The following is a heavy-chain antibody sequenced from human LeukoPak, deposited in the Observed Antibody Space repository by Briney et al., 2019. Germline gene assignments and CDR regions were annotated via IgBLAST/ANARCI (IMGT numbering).Heavy chain of an antibody. CDR1: GGSFSGNY. CDR3: ARYSSSWYPFDY. J-gene: IGHJ4*02. D-gene: IGHD6-13*01. V-gene: IGHV4-34*01. Sequence: SETLSLTCAVYGGSFSGNYWSWIRQPPGKGLEWIGEINHTGSTNYSPSLKSRVTISVDTSKNQFSLKLSSVTAADTAVYYCARYSSSWYPFDYWGQGTLVTVSS. CDR2: INHTGST.